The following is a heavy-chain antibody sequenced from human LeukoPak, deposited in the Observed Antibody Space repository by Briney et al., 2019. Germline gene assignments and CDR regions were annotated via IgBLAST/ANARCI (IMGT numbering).Heavy chain of an antibody. D-gene: IGHD4-17*01. J-gene: IGHJ4*02. Sequence: GGSLRLSCAASGFTFSSYGMHWVRQAPGKGLEWVAVIWYDGSNKYYADSAKGRFTISRDNSKNTLYLQMNSLRAEDTAVYYCARASPTTVTTNFDYWGQGTLVTVSS. CDR3: ARASPTTVTTNFDY. V-gene: IGHV3-33*01. CDR2: IWYDGSNK. CDR1: GFTFSSYG.